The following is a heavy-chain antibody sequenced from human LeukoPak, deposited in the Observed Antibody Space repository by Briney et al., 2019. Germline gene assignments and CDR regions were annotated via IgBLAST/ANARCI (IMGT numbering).Heavy chain of an antibody. CDR2: INHSGST. J-gene: IGHJ4*02. CDR1: GGSFSGYY. V-gene: IGHV4-34*01. CDR3: AVTFGGVIVAPDY. D-gene: IGHD3-16*02. Sequence: PSETLSLTCAVYGGSFSGYYWSWIRQPPGKGLEWIGEINHSGSTNYNPSLKSRVTISVDTSKNQFSLKLSSVTAADTAVYYCAVTFGGVIVAPDYWGQGTLVTVSS.